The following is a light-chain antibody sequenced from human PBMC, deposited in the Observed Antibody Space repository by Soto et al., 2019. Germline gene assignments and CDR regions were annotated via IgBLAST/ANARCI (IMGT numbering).Light chain of an antibody. J-gene: IGKJ1*01. CDR2: DAS. CDR3: HQRNFWPWT. Sequence: EIVLTQSPATLSLSPGERATLSCRASQSVRTFLAWYQQKPGQAPRLLIYDASNKATGIPARFSGSGSGTDFTLTISSLEPEDFAVYYCHQRNFWPWTFGQGTKVESK. V-gene: IGKV3-11*01. CDR1: QSVRTF.